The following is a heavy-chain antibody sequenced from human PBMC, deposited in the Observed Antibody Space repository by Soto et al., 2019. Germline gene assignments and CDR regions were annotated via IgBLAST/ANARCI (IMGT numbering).Heavy chain of an antibody. CDR3: AKDSGEGFHFDY. D-gene: IGHD3-10*01. Sequence: PGESLKISCEASGYTFTSYWIAWVRLMPGKGLEWMGIIYPGDSDTRYSPSFQGQVSISVDKSISTAYLQWSSLRAEDTAVYYCAKDSGEGFHFDYWGQGTLVTVSS. V-gene: IGHV5-51*01. CDR2: IYPGDSDT. J-gene: IGHJ4*02. CDR1: GYTFTSYW.